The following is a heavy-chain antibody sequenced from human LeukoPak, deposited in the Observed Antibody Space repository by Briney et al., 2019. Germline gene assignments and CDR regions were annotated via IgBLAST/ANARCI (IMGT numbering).Heavy chain of an antibody. CDR2: INPIFDKA. CDR1: GGTFISYA. J-gene: IGHJ3*02. V-gene: IGHV1-69*05. CDR3: ARFIRVVADAFDI. D-gene: IGHD2-21*01. Sequence: GASVTVSCKASGGTFISYAISWVRQAPGQGLAWMGGINPIFDKAKFAQKFQGRVTLTTEEATNTAYMELSSLKSEDTALYYCARFIRVVADAFDIWGQGTMVTVSS.